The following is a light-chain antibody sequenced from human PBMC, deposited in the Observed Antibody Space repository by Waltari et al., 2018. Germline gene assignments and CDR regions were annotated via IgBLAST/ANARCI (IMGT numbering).Light chain of an antibody. CDR2: EAY. CDR3: CTYAGSSTWV. CDR1: GSDVGISNV. V-gene: IGLV2-23*01. J-gene: IGLJ3*02. Sequence: QSALAQPASVSGSPGQSVTISCTGAGSDVGISNVVSWYQQHPGKAPKLMIYEAYKRLSGCSNRFSGSKAGNTAYLTIAGLQTDDEAEYYCCTYAGSSTWVFGGGTKLTVL.